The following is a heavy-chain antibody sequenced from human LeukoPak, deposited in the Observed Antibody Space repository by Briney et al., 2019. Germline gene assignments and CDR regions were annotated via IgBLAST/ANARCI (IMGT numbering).Heavy chain of an antibody. CDR3: ARWSGYPHYYMDV. V-gene: IGHV4-31*03. D-gene: IGHD3-3*01. CDR1: GGSISNGGYY. Sequence: SQTLSLTCTVSGGSISNGGYYWRWLRQHPGKGLEWIGYIFYSGSTYYNPSLQSRVFISVDTSKNQFSLRLSSVTAADTAVYSCARWSGYPHYYMDVWGKGTTVTVSS. J-gene: IGHJ6*03. CDR2: IFYSGST.